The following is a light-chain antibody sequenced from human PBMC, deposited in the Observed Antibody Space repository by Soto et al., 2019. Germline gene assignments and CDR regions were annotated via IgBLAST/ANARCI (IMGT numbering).Light chain of an antibody. Sequence: EIVMTQYPDTLSVSPGETVTLSCRASQSVRTNLAWYQHKPGQSPRLLIYGASNRATGFPARFSGSGSGTDFTLTINSLQSEDFAVYYCQMYNNWVGTFGGGTKVDIK. CDR3: QMYNNWVGT. CDR1: QSVRTN. CDR2: GAS. V-gene: IGKV3-15*01. J-gene: IGKJ4*01.